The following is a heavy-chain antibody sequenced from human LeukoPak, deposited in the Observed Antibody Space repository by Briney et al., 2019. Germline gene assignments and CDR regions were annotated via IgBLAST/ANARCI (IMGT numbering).Heavy chain of an antibody. CDR1: GGTFSSYD. CDR2: MNPNSGNT. CDR3: ARGLMVRGAYWFDP. Sequence: ASVKVSCKASGGTFSSYDINWVRQATGQGLEWMGWMNPNSGNTGYAQKFQGRVTITRNTSISTAYMELSSLRSEDTAVYYCARGLMVRGAYWFDPWGQGTLVTVSS. V-gene: IGHV1-8*03. J-gene: IGHJ5*02. D-gene: IGHD3-10*01.